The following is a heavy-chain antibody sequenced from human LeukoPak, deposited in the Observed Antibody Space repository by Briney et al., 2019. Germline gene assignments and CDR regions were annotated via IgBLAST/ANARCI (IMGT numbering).Heavy chain of an antibody. CDR1: GYTFTGYY. V-gene: IGHV1-2*02. D-gene: IGHD2-2*01. Sequence: APVKVSCKASGYTFTGYYMHWVRQAPGQGLEWMGWINPNSGGTNYAQKFQGRVTMTRDTSISTAYMELSRLRSDDTAVYYCARPRYCSSTSCLNWFDPWGQGTLVTVSS. CDR3: ARPRYCSSTSCLNWFDP. J-gene: IGHJ5*02. CDR2: INPNSGGT.